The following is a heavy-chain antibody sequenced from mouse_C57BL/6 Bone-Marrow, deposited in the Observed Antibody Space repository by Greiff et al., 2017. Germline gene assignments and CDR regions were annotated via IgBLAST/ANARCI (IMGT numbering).Heavy chain of an antibody. CDR1: GYSFTGYY. J-gene: IGHJ2*01. D-gene: IGHD1-1*01. CDR3: ARDGSTFDY. CDR2: INPSTGGT. V-gene: IGHV1-42*01. Sequence: EVKLLESGPELVKPGASVKISCKASGYSFTGYYMNWVKQSPEKSLEWIGEINPSTGGTTYNQKFKAKATLTVDKSSSTAYMQLKSLTSEDSAVYYCARDGSTFDYWCQGTTLTVSS.